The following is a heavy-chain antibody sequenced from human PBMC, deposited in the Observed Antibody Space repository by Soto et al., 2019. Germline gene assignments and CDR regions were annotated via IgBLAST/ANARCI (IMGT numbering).Heavy chain of an antibody. CDR2: IYSSWST. V-gene: IGHV4-4*07. CDR1: GGSIGNYY. D-gene: IGHD6-6*01. J-gene: IGHJ5*02. Sequence: SETLSVTCTVSGGSIGNYYWSWIRQPAGRGLEWIGRIYSSWSTNYNPLLEGRVTMSVKTSKRQFSRKVRAVTAADTAVYYCAREEGQLVAGNWFDPWGQGTLVTVSS. CDR3: AREEGQLVAGNWFDP.